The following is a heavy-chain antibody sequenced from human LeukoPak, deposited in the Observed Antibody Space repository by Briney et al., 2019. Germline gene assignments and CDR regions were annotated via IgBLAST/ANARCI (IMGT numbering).Heavy chain of an antibody. J-gene: IGHJ5*02. V-gene: IGHV1-69*13. D-gene: IGHD3-10*01. CDR3: AREGTVRRVITRNWFDP. CDR1: GYSFSSYA. CDR2: IIPIFGTA. Sequence: PVKVSCKASGYSFSSYAISWVRQAPGQGLEWMGGIIPIFGTANYAQKFQGRVTITADESTSTAYMELSSLRSEDTAVYYCAREGTVRRVITRNWFDPWGQGTLVTVSS.